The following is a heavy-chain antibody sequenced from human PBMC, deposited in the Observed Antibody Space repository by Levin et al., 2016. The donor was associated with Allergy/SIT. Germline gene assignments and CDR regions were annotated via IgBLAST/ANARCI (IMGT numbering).Heavy chain of an antibody. CDR2: IYSGGST. D-gene: IGHD3-10*01. CDR3: ARGYYYFDY. Sequence: GESLKISCAASGFTVSSNYMSWVRQAPGKGLEWVSVIYSGGSTYYADSVKGRFTISRDNSKNTLYLQMNSLRAEDTAVYYCARGYYYFDYWGQGTLVTVSS. V-gene: IGHV3-53*01. CDR1: GFTVSSNY. J-gene: IGHJ4*02.